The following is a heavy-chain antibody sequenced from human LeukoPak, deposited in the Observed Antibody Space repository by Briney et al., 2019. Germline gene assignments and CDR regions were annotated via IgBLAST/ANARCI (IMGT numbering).Heavy chain of an antibody. J-gene: IGHJ4*02. CDR3: ARDPRTSGYFFDY. V-gene: IGHV3-30*04. CDR1: GFTFSSYV. CDR2: ISYVGTNK. D-gene: IGHD3-22*01. Sequence: GGSLRLSCAASGFTFSSYVMHWVRQAPGKGLEWVAVISYVGTNKYYADSVKGRFTISRDSSKNTLILQMNSLRAEDTAVYYCARDPRTSGYFFDYWGQGTLVTVSS.